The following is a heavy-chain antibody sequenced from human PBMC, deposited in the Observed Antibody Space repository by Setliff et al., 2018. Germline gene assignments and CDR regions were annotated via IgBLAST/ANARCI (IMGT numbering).Heavy chain of an antibody. J-gene: IGHJ5*02. CDR1: GYSSTSHW. CDR3: ARGRRDGYKAGFDP. V-gene: IGHV5-51*01. Sequence: PGESLKISCEGSGYSSTSHWIGWVRQMPGKGLEWMGIIYPRDSDTRYSPSFQGQVTISADKSSSTAYLQWSSLKASDTAIYYCARGRRDGYKAGFDPWGQGTLVTVSS. CDR2: IYPRDSDT. D-gene: IGHD5-12*01.